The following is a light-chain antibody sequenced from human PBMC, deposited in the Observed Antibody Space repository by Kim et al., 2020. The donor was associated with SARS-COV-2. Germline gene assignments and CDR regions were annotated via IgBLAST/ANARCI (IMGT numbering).Light chain of an antibody. CDR3: QVWDSPSDHHVV. Sequence: SYELTQPPSLSVAPGKTAIFTCGGNNIGGKTVHWYQQKPGQAPLLVMYYDADRPSGVPERFSGSNSGNTATLTISRVEAGDEADYYCQVWDSPSDHHVVFGGGTQLTVL. CDR1: NIGGKT. V-gene: IGLV3-21*04. J-gene: IGLJ2*01. CDR2: YDA.